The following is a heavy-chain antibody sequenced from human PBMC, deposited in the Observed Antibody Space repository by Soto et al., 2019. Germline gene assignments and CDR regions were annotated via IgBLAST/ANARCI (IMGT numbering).Heavy chain of an antibody. J-gene: IGHJ4*02. D-gene: IGHD5-18*01. CDR2: IYSGGST. CDR1: GFTVSSNY. Sequence: GGSLRLSCAASGFTVSSNYMSWVRQAPGKGLEWVSVIYSGGSTYYADSVKGRFTISRGNSKNTLYLQMNSLRAEDTAVYHCAREGASGYSYGSFDYWGQGTLVTVSS. V-gene: IGHV3-53*01. CDR3: AREGASGYSYGSFDY.